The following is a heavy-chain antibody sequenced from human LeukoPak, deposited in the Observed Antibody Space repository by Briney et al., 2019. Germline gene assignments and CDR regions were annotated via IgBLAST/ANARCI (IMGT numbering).Heavy chain of an antibody. CDR3: ARDTGYSYGDDAFDI. Sequence: SETLSLTCTVAGGSISSYYWSWIRQPPGKGLEWIGYIYYSGSTNYNPSLKSRVTISVDTSKNQFSLELSSVTAADTAVYYCARDTGYSYGDDAFDIWGQGTMVTVSS. D-gene: IGHD5-18*01. CDR1: GGSISSYY. CDR2: IYYSGST. J-gene: IGHJ3*02. V-gene: IGHV4-59*08.